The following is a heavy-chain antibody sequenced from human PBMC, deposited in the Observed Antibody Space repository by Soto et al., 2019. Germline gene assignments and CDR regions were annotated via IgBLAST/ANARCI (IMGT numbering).Heavy chain of an antibody. CDR1: GYTFTSYA. CDR2: INAGNGYT. D-gene: IGHD2-2*01. J-gene: IGHJ4*02. V-gene: IGHV1-3*01. Sequence: ASVKVSCKASGYTFTSYAMHWVRQAPGQRLEWMGWINAGNGYTKYSQKFQGRVTVTRDTSASTAYMELSSLRSEDMAVYYCATAGDDCSTTTCYVIDYWGQGTLVTVSS. CDR3: ATAGDDCSTTTCYVIDY.